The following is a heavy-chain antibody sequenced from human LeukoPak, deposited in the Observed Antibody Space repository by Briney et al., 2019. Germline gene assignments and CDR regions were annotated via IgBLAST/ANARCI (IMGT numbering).Heavy chain of an antibody. J-gene: IGHJ4*02. V-gene: IGHV3-7*01. CDR2: IKQDGSEK. Sequence: GGSLGLSCAASGFTFSSYWMSWVRRAPGKGLEWVANIKQDGSEKYYVDSVKGRFTISRDNAKSSLYLQMNSLRAEDTAVYYCARDLRFYDYWGQGTLVTVSS. CDR1: GFTFSSYW. CDR3: ARDLRFYDY. D-gene: IGHD3-3*01.